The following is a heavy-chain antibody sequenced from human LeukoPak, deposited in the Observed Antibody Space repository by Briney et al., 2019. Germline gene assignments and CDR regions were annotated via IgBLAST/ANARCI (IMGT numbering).Heavy chain of an antibody. D-gene: IGHD4-17*01. CDR3: TRMTTGHDY. V-gene: IGHV4-34*01. J-gene: IGHJ4*02. CDR2: INHSGYT. CDR1: GVSFDDYY. Sequence: SETLSLTCAVSGVSFDDYYWSWARQTPGKGLEWIGEINHSGYTNDNPSLKSRVTLSIDTSRKQFSLNLRSVTVADAGTYYCTRMTTGHDYWGQGTLVTVSS.